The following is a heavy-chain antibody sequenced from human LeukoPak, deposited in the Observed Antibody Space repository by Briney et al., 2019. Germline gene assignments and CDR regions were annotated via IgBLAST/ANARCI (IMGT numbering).Heavy chain of an antibody. Sequence: GASVKVSCKVSGDTLTELSTHWVQQAPGKGLEWMGGFDPEHGEMIYAQKLQGRVTMTEDRSTDTAYMELSSLRSEDTAVYYCATGGPWDLLKYWGQGTLVTVSS. D-gene: IGHD3-9*01. CDR2: FDPEHGEM. J-gene: IGHJ4*02. V-gene: IGHV1-24*01. CDR1: GDTLTELS. CDR3: ATGGPWDLLKY.